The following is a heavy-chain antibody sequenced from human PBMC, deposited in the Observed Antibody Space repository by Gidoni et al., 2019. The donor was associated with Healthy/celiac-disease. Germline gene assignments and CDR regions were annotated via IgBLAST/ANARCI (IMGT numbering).Heavy chain of an antibody. CDR2: ISAYNGNT. D-gene: IGHD6-19*01. V-gene: IGHV1-18*01. Sequence: QVQLVQSGAEVKKPGASVKVSCKASGYTFTSYGISWVRQAPGQGLEWMGWISAYNGNTNYAQKLQGRVTMTTDTSTSTAYMELRSLRSDDTAVYYCARDPRPRMSGYSSGWYLDWGQGTLVTVSS. CDR3: ARDPRPRMSGYSSGWYLD. CDR1: GYTFTSYG. J-gene: IGHJ4*02.